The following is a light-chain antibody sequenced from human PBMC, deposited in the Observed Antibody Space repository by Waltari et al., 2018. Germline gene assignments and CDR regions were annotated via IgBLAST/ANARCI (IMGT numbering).Light chain of an antibody. J-gene: IGKJ4*01. V-gene: IGKV3-15*01. CDR3: QQYSKWPLT. CDR1: QTVTND. CDR2: GAS. Sequence: EILMTQPPATLSVSPGERVTLSCRASQTVTNDLAWYQQKLGQGPRLLIHGASTRATGIPARFSGSGSGTDFTLTISSLQSEDFAVYYCQQYSKWPLTFGGGTKVEIK.